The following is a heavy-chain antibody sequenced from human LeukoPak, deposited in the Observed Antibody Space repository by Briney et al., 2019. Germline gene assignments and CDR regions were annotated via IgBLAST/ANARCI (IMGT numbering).Heavy chain of an antibody. D-gene: IGHD2-21*02. CDR2: ISSRGSTI. CDR3: ARGVVVTASHYYYGMDV. CDR1: GFTFSDYY. J-gene: IGHJ6*02. V-gene: IGHV3-11*01. Sequence: GGSLRLSCAASGFTFSDYYMSWIRQAPGKGLEWVSYISSRGSTIYYADSVKGRFTISRDNAKNSLYLQMNSLRAEDTAVYYCARGVVVTASHYYYGMDVWGQGTTVTVSS.